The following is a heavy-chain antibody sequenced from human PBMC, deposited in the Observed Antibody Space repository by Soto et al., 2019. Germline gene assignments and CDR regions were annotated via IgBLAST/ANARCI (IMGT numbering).Heavy chain of an antibody. D-gene: IGHD3-22*01. Sequence: QVQLVESGGGVVQPGRSLRLSCAASGFTFSSYGMHWVRQAPGKGLEWVAVIWYDGSNKYYADSVKGRFTISRDNSKNTLELQMNSLRAEDTAVYYCATFMIVEEAFDIWGQGTMVTVSS. CDR1: GFTFSSYG. V-gene: IGHV3-33*01. CDR3: ATFMIVEEAFDI. CDR2: IWYDGSNK. J-gene: IGHJ3*02.